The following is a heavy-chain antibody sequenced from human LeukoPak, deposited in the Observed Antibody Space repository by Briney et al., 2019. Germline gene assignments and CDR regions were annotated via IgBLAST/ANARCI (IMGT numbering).Heavy chain of an antibody. CDR3: VKETHGSGSHGDY. CDR2: ISSNGGST. J-gene: IGHJ4*02. Sequence: PGGSLRLSCSASGFTFSDYAMYWVRQPPGKGLEYISGISSNGGSTNYADSVKGRFTISRGNSKNTLYLQMTSLRAEDTAVYYCVKETHGSGSHGDYWGQGTLVTVSS. CDR1: GFTFSDYA. V-gene: IGHV3-64D*06. D-gene: IGHD3-10*01.